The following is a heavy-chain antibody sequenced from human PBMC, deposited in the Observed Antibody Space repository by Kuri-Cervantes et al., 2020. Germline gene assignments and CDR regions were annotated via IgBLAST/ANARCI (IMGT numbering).Heavy chain of an antibody. V-gene: IGHV3-64*02. CDR1: GFTFSSYA. J-gene: IGHJ4*02. D-gene: IGHD3-10*01. CDR3: ARVDLPALVRGKINY. Sequence: GGSLRLSCAASGFTFSSYAMHWVRRAPGKGLEYVSAISSNGGSTYYADSVKGRFTISRDNAKNSLYLQMNSLRAEDTAVYYCARVDLPALVRGKINYWGQGTLVTVSS. CDR2: ISSNGGST.